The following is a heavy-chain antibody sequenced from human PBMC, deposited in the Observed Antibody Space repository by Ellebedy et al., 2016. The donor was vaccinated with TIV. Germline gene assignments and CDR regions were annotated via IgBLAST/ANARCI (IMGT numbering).Heavy chain of an antibody. D-gene: IGHD3-16*01. J-gene: IGHJ5*02. CDR2: ISAYNGTT. CDR3: ARQYYDYIWGSSSGWFDP. CDR1: GYTFTSYG. V-gene: IGHV1-18*01. Sequence: ASVKVSXXASGYTFTSYGISWVRQAPGQGLEWMGWISAYNGTTNYAQKLQGRVTMTTDTSTSTAYMELRSLRSDGTAVYYCARQYYDYIWGSSSGWFDPWGQGTLVTVSS.